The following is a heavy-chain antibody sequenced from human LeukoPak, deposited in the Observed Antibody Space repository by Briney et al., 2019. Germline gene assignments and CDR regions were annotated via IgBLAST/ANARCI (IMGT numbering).Heavy chain of an antibody. CDR3: ARHPYCSSTSCYGSYFDY. CDR2: IYYSGST. D-gene: IGHD2-2*01. V-gene: IGHV4-59*08. CDR1: GGSISSYY. Sequence: SETLSLTCTVSGGSISSYYWSWIRQPPGKGLEWIGYIYYSGSTNYNPSLKSRVTISVDTSKNQFSLKLSSVTAADTAVYYCARHPYCSSTSCYGSYFDYWGQGTLVTVSS. J-gene: IGHJ4*02.